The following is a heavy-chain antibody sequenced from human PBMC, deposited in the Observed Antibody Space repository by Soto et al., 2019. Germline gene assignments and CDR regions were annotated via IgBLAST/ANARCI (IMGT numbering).Heavy chain of an antibody. Sequence: SVKVSCKASGGTFSSYAISWVRQSPGQGLEWMGGIIPIFGTANYAQKFQGRVTITADESTSTAYMELSSLRSEDTAVYYCARGKITFGGVISHPGMDVWGQGTTVTVYS. CDR3: ARGKITFGGVISHPGMDV. CDR1: GGTFSSYA. CDR2: IIPIFGTA. J-gene: IGHJ6*02. D-gene: IGHD3-16*02. V-gene: IGHV1-69*13.